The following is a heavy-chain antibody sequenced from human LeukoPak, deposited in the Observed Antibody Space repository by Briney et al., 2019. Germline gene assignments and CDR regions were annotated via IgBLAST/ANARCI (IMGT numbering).Heavy chain of an antibody. D-gene: IGHD6-19*01. V-gene: IGHV4-59*08. J-gene: IGHJ5*02. Sequence: SETLSLTCTVSGGSISSYYWSWIRQPPGKGLEWIGYIYYSGSTNYNPSLKSRVTISVDTSKNQFSLKLSSVTAADTAVYYCARLTLGIAVAGVFDPWGQGTLVTVSS. CDR2: IYYSGST. CDR1: GGSISSYY. CDR3: ARLTLGIAVAGVFDP.